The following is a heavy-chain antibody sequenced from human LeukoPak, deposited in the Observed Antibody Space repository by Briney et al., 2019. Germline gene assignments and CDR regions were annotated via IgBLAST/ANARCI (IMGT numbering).Heavy chain of an antibody. V-gene: IGHV4-59*01. CDR2: IYYSGST. CDR1: GGSISSYY. J-gene: IGHJ6*03. D-gene: IGHD3-3*01. Sequence: SETLSLTCTVSGGSISSYYWSWIRQPPGKGLEWIGYIYYSGSTNYNPSLKSRVTISVDTSKNQFSLKLSSVTAADTAVYYCARASYDFWSPTGYYYMDVWGKGTTVTVSS. CDR3: ARASYDFWSPTGYYYMDV.